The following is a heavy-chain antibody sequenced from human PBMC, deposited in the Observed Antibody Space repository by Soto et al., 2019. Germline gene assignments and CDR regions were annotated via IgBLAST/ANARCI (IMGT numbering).Heavy chain of an antibody. Sequence: ASVKVSCKASGYTFTGYYMHFVRQAPGQGLEWMGWINPNSGGTNYAQKFQGRVTMTRDTSISTAYMELSRLRSDDTAVYYCARDLRWLQPTYDYWVQGTLVTVSS. CDR1: GYTFTGYY. J-gene: IGHJ4*02. CDR3: ARDLRWLQPTYDY. V-gene: IGHV1-2*02. D-gene: IGHD5-12*01. CDR2: INPNSGGT.